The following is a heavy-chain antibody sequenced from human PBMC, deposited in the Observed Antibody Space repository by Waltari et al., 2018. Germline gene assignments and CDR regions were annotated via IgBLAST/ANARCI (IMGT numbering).Heavy chain of an antibody. D-gene: IGHD2-8*01. V-gene: IGHV4-4*07. J-gene: IGHJ4*02. Sequence: QVQLQESGPGLVKPSETLSLTCTVSGGSISSYYWSWIRQPAGKGLEWIGRSYTSGSTNYNPSLKSRVTMSVDTSKNQFSLKLSSVTAADTAVYYCARDLGYCTNGVCYTGGDYFDYWGQGTLVTVSS. CDR1: GGSISSYY. CDR3: ARDLGYCTNGVCYTGGDYFDY. CDR2: SYTSGST.